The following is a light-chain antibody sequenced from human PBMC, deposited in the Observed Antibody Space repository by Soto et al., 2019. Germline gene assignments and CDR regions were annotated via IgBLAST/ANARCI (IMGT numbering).Light chain of an antibody. Sequence: EIVLTQSPGTLSLSPGERATLSCRASQSVSSSYLAWYQQKPGQAPRLLIYGASSRATGIPDRFSGSGSGTDFTLTISRLEPEDFAVYYCQQYDRSPPYTFGQGTKLEIK. V-gene: IGKV3-20*01. CDR3: QQYDRSPPYT. J-gene: IGKJ2*01. CDR1: QSVSSSY. CDR2: GAS.